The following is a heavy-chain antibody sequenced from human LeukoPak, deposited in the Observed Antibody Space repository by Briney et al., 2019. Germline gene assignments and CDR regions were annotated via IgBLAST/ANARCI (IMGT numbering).Heavy chain of an antibody. V-gene: IGHV3-30*02. Sequence: GGSLRLSCAASGFTFSSYGMHWVRQAPGKGLEWVAFIRYDGSNKYYADSVKGRFTISRDNSKNTLYLQMNSLRAEDTAVYYCANGRYHYGSTQGYWGQGTLVTVSS. CDR2: IRYDGSNK. CDR1: GFTFSSYG. J-gene: IGHJ4*02. CDR3: ANGRYHYGSTQGY. D-gene: IGHD3-10*01.